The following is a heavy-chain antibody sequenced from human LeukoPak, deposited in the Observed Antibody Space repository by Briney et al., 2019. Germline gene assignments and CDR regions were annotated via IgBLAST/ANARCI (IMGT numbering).Heavy chain of an antibody. CDR2: INHSGST. V-gene: IGHV4-34*01. CDR3: ARAPPTVVVPAAIRRYYGMDV. CDR1: GGSFSGYY. D-gene: IGHD2-2*02. J-gene: IGHJ6*02. Sequence: SETLSLTCAVYGGSFSGYYWSWIRQPPGKGLEWIGEINHSGSTNYNPSLKSRVTISVDTSKNQFSLKLSSVTAADTAVYYCARAPPTVVVPAAIRRYYGMDVWGQGTTVTVSS.